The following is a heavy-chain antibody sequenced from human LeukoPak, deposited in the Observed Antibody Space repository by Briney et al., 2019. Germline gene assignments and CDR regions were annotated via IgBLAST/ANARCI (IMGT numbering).Heavy chain of an antibody. J-gene: IGHJ4*02. V-gene: IGHV4-59*01. CDR3: ARGLGILAVAGRNYFDY. D-gene: IGHD6-19*01. CDR2: IYYSGST. Sequence: MPSEALSLTCTVSGGSISSYYWSWIRQPPGKGLEWIGYIYYSGSTNYNPSLKSRVTISVDTSKNQFSLKLSSVTAADTAVYYCARGLGILAVAGRNYFDYWGQGTLVTVSS. CDR1: GGSISSYY.